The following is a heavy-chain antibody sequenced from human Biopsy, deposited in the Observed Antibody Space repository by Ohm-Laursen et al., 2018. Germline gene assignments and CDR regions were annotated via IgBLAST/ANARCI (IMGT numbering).Heavy chain of an antibody. Sequence: GASVKVSCKASGHTLTGHYMHWVRQAPGQGPEGMGWMNPDSGGTKYAQKFQGRVTMTRDTSISTAYMELSSLRSDDTAVYYCARDSGDGSGNYGGCFDPWGQGTLVTVSS. J-gene: IGHJ5*02. CDR2: MNPDSGGT. CDR3: ARDSGDGSGNYGGCFDP. V-gene: IGHV1-2*02. CDR1: GHTLTGHY. D-gene: IGHD3-10*01.